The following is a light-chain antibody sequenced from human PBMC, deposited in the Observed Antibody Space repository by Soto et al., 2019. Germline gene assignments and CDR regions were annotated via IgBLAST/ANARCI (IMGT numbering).Light chain of an antibody. Sequence: DIQVTQSPSSLSASVGDRVTITCLASQNISTYLNWYQQRPGKTPKLLIHTASTFPSGVPSRFSGSGSGTDFTLTSSSLPPEDFATYYRQHTYSTLIIFEQGTKLEIK. V-gene: IGKV1-39*01. CDR3: QHTYSTLII. J-gene: IGKJ2*01. CDR1: QNISTY. CDR2: TAS.